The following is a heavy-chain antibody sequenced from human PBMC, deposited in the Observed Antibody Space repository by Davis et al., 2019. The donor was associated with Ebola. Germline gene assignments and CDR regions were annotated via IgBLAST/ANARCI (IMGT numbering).Heavy chain of an antibody. CDR2: GTSADT. D-gene: IGHD1-7*01. CDR3: ARDRGTTPGYYGMDV. Sequence: PGGSLRLSCSASGFIFSTYVMSWVRQAPGKGLEWVSTYGTSADTYYADSVKGRFTISRDNSKNTLYLQMNSLRDEDTAVYYCARDRGTTPGYYGMDVWGKGTTVTVSS. J-gene: IGHJ6*04. CDR1: GFIFSTYV. V-gene: IGHV3-23*01.